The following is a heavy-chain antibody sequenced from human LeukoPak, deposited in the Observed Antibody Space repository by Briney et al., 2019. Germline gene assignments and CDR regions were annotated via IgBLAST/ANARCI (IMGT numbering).Heavy chain of an antibody. D-gene: IGHD5-12*01. CDR3: AREPTSGREPTSGRPLDY. J-gene: IGHJ4*02. V-gene: IGHV4-4*07. CDR2: IYSSGSN. Sequence: MSSETLSLTCTVSGGSISGYFWTWIRQPAGKGLEWIGRIYSSGSNNYNPSLKSRGTMSLDTSKNHFSLNLTSVTAADTAVYYCAREPTSGREPTSGRPLDYWGQGTLVTVSS. CDR1: GGSISGYF.